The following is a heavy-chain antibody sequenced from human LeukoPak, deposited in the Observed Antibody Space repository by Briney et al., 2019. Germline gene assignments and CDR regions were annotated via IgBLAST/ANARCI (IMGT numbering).Heavy chain of an antibody. Sequence: PSQTLSLTCTVSGGSISSGDYYWSWIRQPPGKGLEWIGYIYYSGSTYYNPSLKSRVTISVDTSKNQFSLKLSSVTAADTAVYYCARGADIVVVPAAYFDYWGQGTLVTVSS. CDR1: GGSISSGDYY. V-gene: IGHV4-30-4*08. J-gene: IGHJ4*02. CDR2: IYYSGST. CDR3: ARGADIVVVPAAYFDY. D-gene: IGHD2-2*01.